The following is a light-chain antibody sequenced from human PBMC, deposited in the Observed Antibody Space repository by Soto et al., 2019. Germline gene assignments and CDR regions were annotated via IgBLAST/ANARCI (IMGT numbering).Light chain of an antibody. CDR3: QQYNIWSSIT. J-gene: IGKJ5*01. Sequence: EIVMTQSPATPSVSPGERATLSCRASQSISSKVGWYQQKIGQAPRLLIYGASTRATGVPPRFSGSGSGTEFTLTISSLQSEDFAVYYCQQYNIWSSITFGQGTRLEIK. CDR1: QSISSK. V-gene: IGKV3-15*01. CDR2: GAS.